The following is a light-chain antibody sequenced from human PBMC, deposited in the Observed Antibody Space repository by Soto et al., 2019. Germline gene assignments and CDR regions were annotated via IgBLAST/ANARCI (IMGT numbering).Light chain of an antibody. V-gene: IGKV3-15*01. CDR1: HYLNDN. Sequence: EIVLTQSPATLSVSPGERATLSCRASHYLNDNLAWYQQKPGQAPRLLIYGASTRAAGVPARFSGSGSGTEFTLTISSLQSADFALYYCQQYNNWPPLTFGGGTNVEI. CDR3: QQYNNWPPLT. J-gene: IGKJ4*01. CDR2: GAS.